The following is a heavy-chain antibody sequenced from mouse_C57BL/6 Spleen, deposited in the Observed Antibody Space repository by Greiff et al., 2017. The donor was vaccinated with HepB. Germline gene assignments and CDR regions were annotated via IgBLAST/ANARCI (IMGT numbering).Heavy chain of an antibody. Sequence: EVKVVESGGGLVKPGGSLKLSCAASGFTFSDYGMHWVRHAPEKGLEWVAYISSGSSTIYYADTVKGRFTISRDNAKNTLFLQMTSLRSEDTAMYYCARGYSAYWGQGTLVTVSA. CDR2: ISSGSSTI. J-gene: IGHJ3*01. CDR3: ARGYSAY. CDR1: GFTFSDYG. V-gene: IGHV5-17*01. D-gene: IGHD2-12*01.